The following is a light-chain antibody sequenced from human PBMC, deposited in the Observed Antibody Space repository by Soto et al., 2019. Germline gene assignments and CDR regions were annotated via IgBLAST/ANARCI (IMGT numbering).Light chain of an antibody. CDR2: SNN. Sequence: QSVLKQPPSVSGAPGQRVTISCTGSSSNIGARFDVHWYQQLPGSAPKLLIYSNNNRPSGVPDRFSVSRSATSASLAITGLQAADEADYYCQSYDSSLSAYVFGTATKLTVL. CDR1: SSNIGARFD. V-gene: IGLV1-40*01. J-gene: IGLJ1*01. CDR3: QSYDSSLSAYV.